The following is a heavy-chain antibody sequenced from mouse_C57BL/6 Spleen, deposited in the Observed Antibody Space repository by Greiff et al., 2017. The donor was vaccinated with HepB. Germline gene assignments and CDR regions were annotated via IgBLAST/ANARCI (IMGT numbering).Heavy chain of an antibody. CDR3: ARDDYGYDALYWYFDV. V-gene: IGHV1-82*01. CDR2: IYPGDGDT. Sequence: QVQLQQSGPELVKPGDSVKISCKASGYAFSSSWLNWVKQRPGKGLEWIGRIYPGDGDTNYKGKFKGKATLTADKSSSTAYRQLSSLTSEDSAVYFGARDDYGYDALYWYFDVWGTGTTVTVAS. J-gene: IGHJ1*03. D-gene: IGHD2-2*01. CDR1: GYAFSSSW.